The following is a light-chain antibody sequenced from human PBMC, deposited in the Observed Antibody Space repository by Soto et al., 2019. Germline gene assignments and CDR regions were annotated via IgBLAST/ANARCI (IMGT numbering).Light chain of an antibody. Sequence: DIQMTQSPSSLSASVGDRVTITCRASQRVNKHLNWFKQKPGKVPELLIYGASSLQSGVPSRFSGGASGTDFTLTISSLEPEDFAVYYCQQRSSWPITFGQGTRLEIK. CDR2: GAS. V-gene: IGKV1-39*01. CDR3: QQRSSWPIT. CDR1: QRVNKH. J-gene: IGKJ5*01.